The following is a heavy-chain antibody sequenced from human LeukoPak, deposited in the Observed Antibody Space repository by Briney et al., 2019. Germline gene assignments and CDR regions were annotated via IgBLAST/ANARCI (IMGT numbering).Heavy chain of an antibody. Sequence: GGSLRLSCAASGFTFDDYTMHWVRQAPGKGLEWVSLISWDGGSTYYGDSVKGRFTISRDNSKNSLYLQMNSLRTEDTALYYCAKDLLKYSYGYVDYWGQGTLVTVSS. D-gene: IGHD5-18*01. CDR2: ISWDGGST. CDR3: AKDLLKYSYGYVDY. V-gene: IGHV3-43*01. J-gene: IGHJ4*02. CDR1: GFTFDDYT.